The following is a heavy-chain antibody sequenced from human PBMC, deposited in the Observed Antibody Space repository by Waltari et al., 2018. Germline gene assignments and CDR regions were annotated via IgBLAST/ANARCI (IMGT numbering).Heavy chain of an antibody. CDR1: GGSISSGGYS. Sequence: QLQLQESGSGLVKPSQTLSLTCAVSGGSISSGGYSWSWIRQPPGKGLEWIGYIYHSGSTYYNPSLKSRVTISVDRSKNQFSLKLSSVTAADTAVYYCARALRAAGSGSRENWFDPWGQGTLVTVSS. J-gene: IGHJ5*02. CDR2: IYHSGST. CDR3: ARALRAAGSGSRENWFDP. D-gene: IGHD3-10*01. V-gene: IGHV4-30-2*01.